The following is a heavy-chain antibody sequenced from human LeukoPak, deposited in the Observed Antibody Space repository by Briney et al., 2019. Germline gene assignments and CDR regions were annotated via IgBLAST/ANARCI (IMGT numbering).Heavy chain of an antibody. J-gene: IGHJ6*02. CDR3: ATSTLPNDYGDSYYGMDV. Sequence: ASVKVSCKVSGYTLTELSMHWVRQAPGKGLEWMGGFDPEDGETIYAQKFQGRVTMTEDTSTDTAYMELSRLRSEDTAVYYCATSTLPNDYGDSYYGMDVWGQGTTVTVSS. CDR1: GYTLTELS. V-gene: IGHV1-24*01. D-gene: IGHD4-17*01. CDR2: FDPEDGET.